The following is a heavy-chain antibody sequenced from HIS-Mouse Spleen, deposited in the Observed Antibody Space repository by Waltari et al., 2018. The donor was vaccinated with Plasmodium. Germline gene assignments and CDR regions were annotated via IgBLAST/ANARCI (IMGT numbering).Heavy chain of an antibody. Sequence: QVQLQQWGAGLLKPSETLSLTCAVYGGSFSGYYWSWIRQPPGKGLEWIGEINHSGSTNHNPSRKRRVTIAVDTSKNQFSLKRSPVTAADTAVYYCARLVVVASKDSYWGQGTLVTVSS. V-gene: IGHV4-34*01. CDR2: INHSGST. D-gene: IGHD2-15*01. CDR1: GGSFSGYY. CDR3: ARLVVVASKDSY. J-gene: IGHJ4*02.